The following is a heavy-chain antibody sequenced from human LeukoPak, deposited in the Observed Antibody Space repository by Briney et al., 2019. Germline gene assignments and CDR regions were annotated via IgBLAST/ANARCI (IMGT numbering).Heavy chain of an antibody. CDR1: GYSFTSYW. V-gene: IGHV5-51*01. CDR2: IYPGDSDT. Sequence: GESLKISCKGSGYSFTSYWIGWVRQMPGKGLEWMGIIYPGDSDTRYSPSFQGQVTISADKSISTAYLQWSSLKASDTAMYYCARHRRVTALVDWFDPWGQGTLVTVSS. J-gene: IGHJ5*02. D-gene: IGHD2-21*02. CDR3: ARHRRVTALVDWFDP.